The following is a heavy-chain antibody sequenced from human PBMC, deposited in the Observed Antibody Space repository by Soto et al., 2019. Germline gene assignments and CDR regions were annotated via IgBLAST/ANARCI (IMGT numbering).Heavy chain of an antibody. CDR1: GDSITGFNC. D-gene: IGHD3-10*01. CDR2: IYDSGST. CDR3: ALRRVLGVSRKHNYHYPLDV. V-gene: IGHV4-4*02. J-gene: IGHJ6*02. Sequence: SETLSLTCAASGDSITGFNCWSWVRQPPGKGLDWIGEIYDSGSTNYNPSLQSRVTISVDKSKNQFSLRLSSVTAADTAVYYCALRRVLGVSRKHNYHYPLDVWGQGTTVTVSS.